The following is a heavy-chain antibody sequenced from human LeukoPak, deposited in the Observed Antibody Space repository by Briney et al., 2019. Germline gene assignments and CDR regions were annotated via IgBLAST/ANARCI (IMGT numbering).Heavy chain of an antibody. Sequence: GGPLRLSCAASGFTFSSYGVHWLRQAPGKGLEWVAFIRYDGSNKYYADSVKGRFTISRDNSENTLYLQMNSLSAEDTSVYLCAKDSANYDDSSGYGDYWGQGTLVTVSS. CDR3: AKDSANYDDSSGYGDY. J-gene: IGHJ4*02. V-gene: IGHV3-30*02. CDR1: GFTFSSYG. CDR2: IRYDGSNK. D-gene: IGHD3-22*01.